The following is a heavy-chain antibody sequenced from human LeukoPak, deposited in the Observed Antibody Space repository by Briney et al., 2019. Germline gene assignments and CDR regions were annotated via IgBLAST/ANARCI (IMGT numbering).Heavy chain of an antibody. V-gene: IGHV4-39*07. J-gene: IGHJ4*02. CDR2: VYYTGAS. CDR1: GGSFSSSSYY. CDR3: ARGAPPQN. Sequence: SETLSLTCTVSGGSFSSSSYYWGWIRQPPGKGLEWIGSVYYTGASYYNPSLKSRVTISIDTSKKHFSLKLTSVTAADTAVYYCARGAPPQNWGQGTLVTVSS.